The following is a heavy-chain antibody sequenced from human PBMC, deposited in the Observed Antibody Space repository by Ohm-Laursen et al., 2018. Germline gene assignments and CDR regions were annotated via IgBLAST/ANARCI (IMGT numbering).Heavy chain of an antibody. V-gene: IGHV4-4*07. CDR3: ARGRSRKRDGYNGGLGY. CDR2: IYTSGST. J-gene: IGHJ4*02. D-gene: IGHD5-24*01. Sequence: SQTLSLTCTVSGDSISSYYWSWIRQPAGKGLEWIGRIYTSGSTNYNPSLKSRVTISVDTSKNQFSLKLSSVTAADTAVYYCARGRSRKRDGYNGGLGYWGQGTLVTVSS. CDR1: GDSISSYY.